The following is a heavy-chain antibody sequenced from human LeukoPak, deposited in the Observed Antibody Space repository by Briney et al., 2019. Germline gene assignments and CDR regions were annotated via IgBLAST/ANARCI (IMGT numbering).Heavy chain of an antibody. D-gene: IGHD3-22*01. J-gene: IGHJ4*02. Sequence: PSETLSLTCAVYGGPFSGYYWSWIRQPPGKGLEWIGEINHSGSTNHNPSHKSRVTISVDTSKNQFSLKLSSVTAADTAVYYCARGTGLSGYSSYIDYWGQGTLVTVSS. CDR2: INHSGST. V-gene: IGHV4-34*01. CDR3: ARGTGLSGYSSYIDY. CDR1: GGPFSGYY.